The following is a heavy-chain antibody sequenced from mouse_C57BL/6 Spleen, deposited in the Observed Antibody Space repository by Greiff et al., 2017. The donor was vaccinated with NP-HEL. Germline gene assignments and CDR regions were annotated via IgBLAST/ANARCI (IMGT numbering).Heavy chain of an antibody. CDR2: ISDGGSYT. J-gene: IGHJ2*01. CDR1: GFTFSSYA. Sequence: EVKLMESGGGLVKPGGSLKLSCAASGFTFSSYAMSWVRQTPEKRLEWVATISDGGSYTYYPDNVKGRFTISRDNAKNNLYLQMSHLKSEDTAMYYCARGRDAGYSFDYWGQGTTLTVSS. V-gene: IGHV5-4*03. D-gene: IGHD3-3*01. CDR3: ARGRDAGYSFDY.